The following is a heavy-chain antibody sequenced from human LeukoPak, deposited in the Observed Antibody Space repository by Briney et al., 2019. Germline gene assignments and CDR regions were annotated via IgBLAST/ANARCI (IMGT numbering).Heavy chain of an antibody. V-gene: IGHV4-4*09. CDR2: INTSGST. CDR3: ARVNVVVTTNWFDP. J-gene: IGHJ5*02. CDR1: GGSISSYY. Sequence: KTSETLSLTCTVSGGSISSYYWSWIRQPPGKGLEWIGYINTSGSTNYNPSLKSRVTISVDTSKNQFSLKLSSVTAADTAVYYCARVNVVVTTNWFDPWGQGTLVTVPS. D-gene: IGHD2-21*02.